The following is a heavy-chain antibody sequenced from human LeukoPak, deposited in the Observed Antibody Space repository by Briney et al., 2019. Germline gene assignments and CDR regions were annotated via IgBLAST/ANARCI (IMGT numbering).Heavy chain of an antibody. CDR1: GFAFSSYA. J-gene: IGHJ4*02. CDR3: AKGSIVAVAGTIDY. Sequence: GGSLRLSCAASGFAFSSYAMNWVRQTPGKGLEWVSVIGGSGGISYYADFVRGRFTISRDNSKNTLYMQMNSLRAEDTAVYYCAKGSIVAVAGTIDYWGQGTLVTVSS. V-gene: IGHV3-23*01. D-gene: IGHD6-19*01. CDR2: IGGSGGIS.